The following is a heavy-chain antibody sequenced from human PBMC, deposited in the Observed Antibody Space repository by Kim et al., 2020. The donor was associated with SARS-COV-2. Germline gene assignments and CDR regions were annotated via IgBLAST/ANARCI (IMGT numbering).Heavy chain of an antibody. CDR1: GFTFSSYS. V-gene: IGHV3-48*04. CDR3: ARDYAIVVVTYYYYGMDV. D-gene: IGHD3-22*01. J-gene: IGHJ6*02. CDR2: ISSSSSTI. Sequence: GGSLRLSCAASGFTFSSYSMNWVRQAPGKGLEWVSYISSSSSTIYYADSVKGRFTISRDNAKNSLYLQMNSLRAEDTAVYYCARDYAIVVVTYYYYGMDVWGQGTTVTVSS.